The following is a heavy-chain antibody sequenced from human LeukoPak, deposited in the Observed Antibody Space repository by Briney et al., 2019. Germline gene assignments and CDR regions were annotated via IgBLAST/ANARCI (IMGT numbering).Heavy chain of an antibody. D-gene: IGHD3-10*01. CDR3: AKDFQFLWFGES. J-gene: IGHJ5*02. CDR2: LAYDGTNE. CDR1: GFTFSIYA. Sequence: SGESLRLSCATSGFTFSIYAMHWVRHAPGKGLEWVALLAYDGTNEYYADSVKGRFTISRDNSKNTLYLQMNSLRAEDTAVYYFAKDFQFLWFGESWGQGTLVTVSS. V-gene: IGHV3-30*02.